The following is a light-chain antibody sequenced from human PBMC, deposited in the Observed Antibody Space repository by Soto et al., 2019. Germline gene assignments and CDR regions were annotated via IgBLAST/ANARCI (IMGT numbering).Light chain of an antibody. V-gene: IGKV3-20*01. CDR3: QHYRSSPPAWT. CDR2: ATS. Sequence: EIVLTQSPVILSLSPGERATLSCRASQSVSRSFLAWYQQKPGQAPRLLIYATSSRAAGIPDRFSGSGSGTDFTLIINRLEPEDLAVYYCQHYRSSPPAWTFGQGTKVEI. J-gene: IGKJ1*01. CDR1: QSVSRSF.